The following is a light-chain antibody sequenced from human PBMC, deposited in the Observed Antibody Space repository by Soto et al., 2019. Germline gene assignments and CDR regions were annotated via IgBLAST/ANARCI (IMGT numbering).Light chain of an antibody. Sequence: EIVLTQSPDTLSLSPGEGATLSCRASQSVSSYLAWYQQKPGQALRLLIYDVSNRATGVPVRFSGSGSGTDFTLTISSLEPEDFAVYYCQQRSNWITFGQGTRLEIE. CDR3: QQRSNWIT. J-gene: IGKJ5*01. CDR1: QSVSSY. CDR2: DVS. V-gene: IGKV3-11*01.